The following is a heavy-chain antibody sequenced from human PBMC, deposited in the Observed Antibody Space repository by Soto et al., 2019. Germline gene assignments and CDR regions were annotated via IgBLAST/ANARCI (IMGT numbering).Heavy chain of an antibody. CDR1: GFTFSSYS. CDR2: ISSSSSTI. V-gene: IGHV3-48*02. Sequence: PGGSLRLSCAASGFTFSSYSMNWVRQAPGKGLEWVSYISSSSSTIYYADSVKGRFTISRDNAKNSLYLQMNSLRDEDTAVYYCARVTLNPHDYGGNWEDWGQGTLVTVS. CDR3: ARVTLNPHDYGGNWED. J-gene: IGHJ4*02. D-gene: IGHD4-17*01.